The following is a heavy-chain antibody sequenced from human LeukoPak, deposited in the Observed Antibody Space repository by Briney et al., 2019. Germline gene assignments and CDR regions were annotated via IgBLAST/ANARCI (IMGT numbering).Heavy chain of an antibody. Sequence: SETLSLTCTVSDGSISSSSYYWGWIRQPPGKGLEWIGSIYYSGSTYYNPSLKSRVTISVDTSKNQFSLKLSSVTAADTAVYYCARKFSAFDIWGQGTMVTVSS. CDR2: IYYSGST. CDR1: DGSISSSSYY. J-gene: IGHJ3*02. V-gene: IGHV4-39*01. CDR3: ARKFSAFDI.